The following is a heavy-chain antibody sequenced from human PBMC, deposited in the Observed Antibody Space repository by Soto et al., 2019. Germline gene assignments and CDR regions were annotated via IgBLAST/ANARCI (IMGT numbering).Heavy chain of an antibody. CDR3: AGNMVGSGWFDYYYGMDV. V-gene: IGHV1-69*02. Sequence: QVQLVQSGAEVKKPGSSVKVSCKGSGGTFSSYTISWVRQAPGQGLEWMGRIIPTLGIANYAQKFQGRVTITADKSTRTAYMELSSLRSEDTTVYYCAGNMVGSGWFDYYYGMDVWGQGTTVTVSS. D-gene: IGHD6-19*01. CDR2: IIPTLGIA. CDR1: GGTFSSYT. J-gene: IGHJ6*02.